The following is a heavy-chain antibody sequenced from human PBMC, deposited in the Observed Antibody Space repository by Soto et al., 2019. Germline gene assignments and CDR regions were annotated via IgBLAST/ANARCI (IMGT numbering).Heavy chain of an antibody. J-gene: IGHJ6*02. V-gene: IGHV3-30*18. Sequence: QVQLVESGGGVVQPGRSLRLSCAASGFTFSSYGMHWVRQAPGKGLEWVAVISYDGSNKYYADSVKGRFTISRDNSKNRLYLQMNSLRAEDTAVYYCAKDLSIVATMAYGGMDVWGQGTTVTVSS. D-gene: IGHD5-12*01. CDR3: AKDLSIVATMAYGGMDV. CDR1: GFTFSSYG. CDR2: ISYDGSNK.